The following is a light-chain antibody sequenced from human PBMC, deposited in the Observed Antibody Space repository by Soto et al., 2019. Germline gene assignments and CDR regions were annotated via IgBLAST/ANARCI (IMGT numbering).Light chain of an antibody. CDR3: QQSYSTPIT. Sequence: DIQMTQSPSSLSASVGDTVTITCRASQTINSYLNWYQQKPGQAPKLLIYVASSLQSGVPSRFSGRGSGTDFTLTISSLQPEDFATYYCQQSYSTPITFGQGTRLEIK. CDR2: VAS. V-gene: IGKV1-39*01. CDR1: QTINSY. J-gene: IGKJ5*01.